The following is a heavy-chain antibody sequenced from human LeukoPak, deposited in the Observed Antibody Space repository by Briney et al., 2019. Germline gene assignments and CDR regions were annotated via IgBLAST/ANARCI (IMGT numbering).Heavy chain of an antibody. CDR1: GYTFTTYY. CDR3: ARGGYYYDSSAPSGY. D-gene: IGHD3-22*01. V-gene: IGHV1-2*02. Sequence: EASVKVSCKASGYTFTTYYMHWVRQAPGQGLEWMGWINPNSGGTNYAQKFQGRVTMTRDTSISTAYMELSRLRSDDTAVYYCARGGYYYDSSAPSGYWGQGTLVTVSS. CDR2: INPNSGGT. J-gene: IGHJ4*02.